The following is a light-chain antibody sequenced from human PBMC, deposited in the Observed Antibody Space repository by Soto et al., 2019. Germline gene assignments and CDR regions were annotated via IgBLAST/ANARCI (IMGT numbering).Light chain of an antibody. CDR1: QSVSNND. V-gene: IGKV3-20*01. J-gene: IGKJ1*01. CDR3: QQYGSSGT. CDR2: GAS. Sequence: IALTQSPGSLSLSSGERATLACRASQSVSNNDLAWYQQKPGQAPRLLFYGASNRATGIPDMFSGSGSGTDFPLTISRLEPEEFAVYYCQQYGSSGTFGQGTKVDIK.